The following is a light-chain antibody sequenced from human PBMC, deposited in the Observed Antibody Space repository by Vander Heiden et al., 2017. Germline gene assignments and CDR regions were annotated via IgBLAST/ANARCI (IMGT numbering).Light chain of an antibody. J-gene: IGLJ1*01. CDR1: SSNVGADYD. V-gene: IGLV1-40*01. CDR2: GNS. CDR3: KSYDSSRSGHV. Sequence: SLLMPPPSVSGAPGQTVPISCTGNSSNVGADYDVHWYQQLPGTAPKLLLYGNSNRPSGVPDRFSGSKSGNSASLAITGLQAEDEADYYCKSYDSSRSGHVFGAGTQVSVL.